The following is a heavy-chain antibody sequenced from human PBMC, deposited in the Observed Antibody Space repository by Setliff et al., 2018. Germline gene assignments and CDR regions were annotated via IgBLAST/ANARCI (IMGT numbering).Heavy chain of an antibody. V-gene: IGHV5-51*01. CDR3: ARGQYYNFWSGYRPTTNYYGMDV. D-gene: IGHD3-3*01. Sequence: HGESLKISCKGSGYSFTSYWIGWVRQMPGKGLEWMGIIYPGDSDTRYSPSFQGQVTISADKSISTAYLQWSSLKASDTAMYYCARGQYYNFWSGYRPTTNYYGMDVWGQGTTVTVSS. CDR1: GYSFTSYW. J-gene: IGHJ6*02. CDR2: IYPGDSDT.